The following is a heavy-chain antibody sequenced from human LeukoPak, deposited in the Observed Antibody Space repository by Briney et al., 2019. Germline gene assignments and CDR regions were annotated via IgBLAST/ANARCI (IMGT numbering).Heavy chain of an antibody. Sequence: SVKVSCKASGGTFSSYAISWVRQAPGQGLEWMGGIIPIFGTASYAQKFQGRVTITADESTSTAYMELSSLRSEDTAVYYCARESGGLATTNELNYFDYWGQGTLVTVSS. J-gene: IGHJ4*02. V-gene: IGHV1-69*13. CDR1: GGTFSSYA. D-gene: IGHD5-24*01. CDR3: ARESGGLATTNELNYFDY. CDR2: IIPIFGTA.